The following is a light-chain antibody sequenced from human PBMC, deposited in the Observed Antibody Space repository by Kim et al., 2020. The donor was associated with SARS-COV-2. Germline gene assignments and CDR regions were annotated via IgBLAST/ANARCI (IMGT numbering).Light chain of an antibody. J-gene: IGLJ3*02. CDR3: QSHDGSPWV. Sequence: NFMLTQPHSVSESPGKTVTISCTRSSGSIASTSVQWYQQRPGSSPTIVIYEDNRRPSGVPDRFSASIDSSSNSASLTISGLKTEDEADFCCQSHDGSPWVFSGGTQLTVL. V-gene: IGLV6-57*01. CDR1: SGSIASTS. CDR2: EDN.